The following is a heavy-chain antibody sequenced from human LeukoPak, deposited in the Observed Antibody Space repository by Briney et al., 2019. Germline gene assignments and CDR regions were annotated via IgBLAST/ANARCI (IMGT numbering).Heavy chain of an antibody. Sequence: GGSLRLSCAASGFTFSDYYMSWIRLAPGKGLEWVSYISSSGSTIYYADSVKGRFTISRDNAKNSLYLQMNSLRAEDTAVYFCARPLDRTEAGAFDIWGQGTMVTVSS. CDR1: GFTFSDYY. D-gene: IGHD1-14*01. J-gene: IGHJ3*02. CDR3: ARPLDRTEAGAFDI. V-gene: IGHV3-11*01. CDR2: ISSSGSTI.